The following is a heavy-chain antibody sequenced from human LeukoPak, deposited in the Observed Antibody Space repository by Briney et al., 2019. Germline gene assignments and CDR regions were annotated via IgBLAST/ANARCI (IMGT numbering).Heavy chain of an antibody. D-gene: IGHD3-9*01. V-gene: IGHV3-15*01. CDR2: ITSKTNGGSP. Sequence: GSLRLSCAASGFTFSNAWMSWVRQAPGKGLEWVGRITSKTNGGSPDYAAPVKGRFTISRDDSKNTLYLQMNSLKTEDTAVYYCTTLYFDWLFSAFDIWGQGTMVTVSS. J-gene: IGHJ3*02. CDR1: GFTFSNAW. CDR3: TTLYFDWLFSAFDI.